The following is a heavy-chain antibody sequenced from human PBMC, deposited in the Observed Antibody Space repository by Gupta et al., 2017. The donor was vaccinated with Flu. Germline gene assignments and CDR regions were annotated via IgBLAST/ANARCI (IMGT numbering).Heavy chain of an antibody. CDR3: AKAELERGYFDY. V-gene: IGHV3-43*01. Sequence: EVQLVESGGVVVQPGGSLRLSCAASGFTFDDYTMHWVRQAPGKGLEWVSLISWDGGSTYYADSVKGRFTISRDNSKNSLYLQMNSLRTEDTALYYCAKAELERGYFDYWGQGTLVTVSS. D-gene: IGHD1-1*01. CDR1: GFTFDDYT. CDR2: ISWDGGST. J-gene: IGHJ4*02.